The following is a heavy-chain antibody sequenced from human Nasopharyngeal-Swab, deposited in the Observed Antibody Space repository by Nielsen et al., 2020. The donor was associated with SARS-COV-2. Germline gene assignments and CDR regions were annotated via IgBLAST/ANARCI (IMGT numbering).Heavy chain of an antibody. J-gene: IGHJ2*01. CDR3: ATEYNWNYGPRYFDL. CDR1: GYTLTELS. V-gene: IGHV1-24*01. CDR2: FDPEDGET. Sequence: ASVKVSCKVSGYTLTELSMHWVRQAPGKGLEWMGGFDPEDGETTYAQKFQGRVTMTEDTSTDTAYMELSSLRSEDTAVYYCATEYNWNYGPRYFDLWGRGTLVTVSS. D-gene: IGHD1-7*01.